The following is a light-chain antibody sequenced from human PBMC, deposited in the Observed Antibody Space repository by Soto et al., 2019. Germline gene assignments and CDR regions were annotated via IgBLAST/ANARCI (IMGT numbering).Light chain of an antibody. CDR3: GAYTITSTLV. CDR2: DVS. Sequence: QSALTQPASVSGSPGQSITISCTGSSSEIGVYHYVSWYQQRPGEAPQLLIYDVSDRPSGVSNRFSGSRSGNTASLLISGLQADDDGDYYGGAYTITSTLVVGGGTHLTVL. V-gene: IGLV2-14*01. CDR1: SSEIGVYHY. J-gene: IGLJ3*02.